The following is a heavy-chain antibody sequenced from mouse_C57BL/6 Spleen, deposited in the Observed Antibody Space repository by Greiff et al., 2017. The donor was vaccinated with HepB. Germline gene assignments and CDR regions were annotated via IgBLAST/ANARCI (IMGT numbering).Heavy chain of an antibody. V-gene: IGHV1-76*01. D-gene: IGHD1-1*01. Sequence: QVQLQQSGAELVRPGASVKLSCKASGYTFTDYYINWVKQRPGQGLEWIARIYPGSGNTYYNEKFKGKATLTAEKSSSTAYMQLSSLTSEDSAVYFCARRGGTVVAHWYFDVRGTGTTFTVSS. CDR3: ARRGGTVVAHWYFDV. CDR1: GYTFTDYY. CDR2: IYPGSGNT. J-gene: IGHJ1*03.